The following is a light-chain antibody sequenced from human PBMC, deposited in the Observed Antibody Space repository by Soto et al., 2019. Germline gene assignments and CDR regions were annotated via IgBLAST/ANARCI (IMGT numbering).Light chain of an antibody. CDR2: RIF. Sequence: EIVLTQSPGTLSLFPGGTVTLSCRSSQSVSGYLDWFHQKPGQAPRLVLLRIFTRAIGVPARFSGSGSETEFTLTISGLQSEDSGVYYCLQHYSWPWTFGQGTKVDIK. J-gene: IGKJ1*01. V-gene: IGKV3-15*01. CDR3: LQHYSWPWT. CDR1: QSVSGY.